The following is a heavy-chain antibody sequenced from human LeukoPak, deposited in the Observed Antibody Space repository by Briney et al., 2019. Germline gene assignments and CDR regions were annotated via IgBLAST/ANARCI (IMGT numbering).Heavy chain of an antibody. CDR1: GGSLRNYY. Sequence: SETLSLTCTVSGGSLRNYYWGWIRQPPGKGLEWIGYIYYSGSTNYNPPLKSRVTISVDMSRNQFYLKLSSVTAADTAVYFCARLLPAVAGTSYFPHWGQGTLVTVSS. J-gene: IGHJ1*01. D-gene: IGHD6-19*01. CDR3: ARLLPAVAGTSYFPH. CDR2: IYYSGST. V-gene: IGHV4-59*08.